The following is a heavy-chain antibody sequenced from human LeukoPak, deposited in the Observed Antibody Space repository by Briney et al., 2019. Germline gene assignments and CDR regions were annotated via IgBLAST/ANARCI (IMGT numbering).Heavy chain of an antibody. V-gene: IGHV3-74*01. Sequence: GGSLRLSCAASGFTFSSYWMHWVRQAPGKGLVWVSRINSDGSSTSYADSVKGRFTISRDNAKNTLYLQMNSLRAEDTAVYYCARVPTEWLVVGTPYDWFDPWGQGTLVTVSS. D-gene: IGHD6-19*01. J-gene: IGHJ5*02. CDR3: ARVPTEWLVVGTPYDWFDP. CDR1: GFTFSSYW. CDR2: INSDGSST.